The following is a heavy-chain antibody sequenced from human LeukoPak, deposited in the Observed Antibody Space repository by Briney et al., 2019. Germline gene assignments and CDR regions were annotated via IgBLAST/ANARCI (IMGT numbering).Heavy chain of an antibody. Sequence: GGSLRLSCAASGFTFSSYAMSWVRQAPGKGLEWVSAISGSGGSTYYADSVKGRFTISRDNSKNTLYLQMNSLRAEDTAVYYCAKDFNSRWFGELTLHYWGQGTLVTVSS. CDR1: GFTFSSYA. CDR3: AKDFNSRWFGELTLHY. D-gene: IGHD3-10*01. J-gene: IGHJ4*02. V-gene: IGHV3-23*01. CDR2: ISGSGGST.